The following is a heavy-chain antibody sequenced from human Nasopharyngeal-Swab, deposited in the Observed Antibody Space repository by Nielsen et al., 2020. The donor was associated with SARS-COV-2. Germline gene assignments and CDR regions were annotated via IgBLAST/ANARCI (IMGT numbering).Heavy chain of an antibody. Sequence: SVKVSCKASGGTFSSYAISWVRQAPGQGLEWMGGIIPIFGTAYYAQKFQGRVTITADESTSTAYMELSSLRSEDTAVYYCARDRYDILTGYYPPPYYGMDVWGQGTTVTVSS. J-gene: IGHJ6*02. CDR1: GGTFSSYA. D-gene: IGHD3-9*01. CDR2: IIPIFGTA. V-gene: IGHV1-69*13. CDR3: ARDRYDILTGYYPPPYYGMDV.